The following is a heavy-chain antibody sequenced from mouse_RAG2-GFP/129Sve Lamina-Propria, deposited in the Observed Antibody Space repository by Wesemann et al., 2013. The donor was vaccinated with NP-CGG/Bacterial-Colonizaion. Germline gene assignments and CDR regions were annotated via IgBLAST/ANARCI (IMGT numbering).Heavy chain of an antibody. J-gene: IGHJ1*03. V-gene: IGHV1-55*01. Sequence: QVQLQQSGAELMKPGASVKMSCKASGYTFTSYWITWVKQRPGQGLEWIGDIYPGSGSTNYNEKFKSKATLTVDKSSSTAYMLLSSLTSEDSAVYFCHLNWAPYWYFDVWGTGTTVTVSS. CDR2: IYPGSGST. D-gene: IGHD4-1*01. CDR3: HLNWAPYWYFDV. CDR1: GYTFTSYW.